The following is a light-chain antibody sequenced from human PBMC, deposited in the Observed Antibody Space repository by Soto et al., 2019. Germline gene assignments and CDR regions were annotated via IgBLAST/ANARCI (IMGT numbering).Light chain of an antibody. Sequence: QSALAQPASVSGSPGQSITISCTGTSGFVGSFSLVYWYQHHPGKAPKVMISEGHRRPSGVPDRFSGSTSVNSASMTISGLQADDEADYYCCLYIGATTYVFGTGTKLTVL. J-gene: IGLJ1*01. CDR1: SGFVGSFSL. V-gene: IGLV2-23*01. CDR2: EGH. CDR3: CLYIGATTYV.